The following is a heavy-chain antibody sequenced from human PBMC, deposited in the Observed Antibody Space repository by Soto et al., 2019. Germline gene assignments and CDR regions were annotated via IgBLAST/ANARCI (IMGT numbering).Heavy chain of an antibody. CDR3: ARDYYYDSSGYYAGFDY. J-gene: IGHJ4*02. CDR2: ISSSSSYI. V-gene: IGHV3-21*01. CDR1: GFTFSRYW. D-gene: IGHD3-22*01. Sequence: PGGSLRLSCAASGFTFSRYWMHWVRQAPGKGLEWVSSISSSSSYIYYADSVKGRFTISRDNAKNSLYLQMNSLRAEDTAVYYCARDYYYDSSGYYAGFDYWGQGTLVTVSS.